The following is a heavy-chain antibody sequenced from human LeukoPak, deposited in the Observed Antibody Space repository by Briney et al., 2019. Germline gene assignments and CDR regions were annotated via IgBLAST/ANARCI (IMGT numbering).Heavy chain of an antibody. Sequence: GGSLRLSCAASGFTVSSSYMSWVRQAPGKGLEWVSVVYAGGITYYADSVKGRFTISRDNSKNTLYLQMNSLRAEDTAVYYCARGYGYCGGVCYHYWGQGTLVTVSS. CDR2: VYAGGIT. CDR3: ARGYGYCGGVCYHY. J-gene: IGHJ4*02. CDR1: GFTVSSSY. D-gene: IGHD2-21*02. V-gene: IGHV3-53*01.